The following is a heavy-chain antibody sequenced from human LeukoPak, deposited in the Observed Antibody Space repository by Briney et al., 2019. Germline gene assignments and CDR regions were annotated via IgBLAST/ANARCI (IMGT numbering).Heavy chain of an antibody. J-gene: IGHJ4*02. D-gene: IGHD4-17*01. CDR1: GSTFSSYT. CDR2: INGRGIT. Sequence: HPGGSLRLSCTASGSTFSSYTMSWVRQAPGEGLEWLSAINGRGITYYAGSVKGRFTISRDNSENTLYLQMNSLTVDDTAVYFCAKERQTGDYFTSDYWGQGTLVTVSS. CDR3: AKERQTGDYFTSDY. V-gene: IGHV3-23*01.